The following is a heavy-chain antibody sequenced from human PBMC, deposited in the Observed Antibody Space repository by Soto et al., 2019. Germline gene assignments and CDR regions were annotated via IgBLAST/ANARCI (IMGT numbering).Heavy chain of an antibody. CDR1: VFTFSDFH. V-gene: IGHV3-11*01. CDR2: IYRGGSTV. D-gene: IGHD1-26*01. CDR3: AKGIVGTKGHAFEV. Sequence: VGSLRLSCASSVFTFSDFHMICVRQSPGKGPEWISYIYRGGSTVSYADSVQGRFTISRDNAKNSLYLQLDSLRVEDTAVYYCAKGIVGTKGHAFEVWGQGTTVIVS. J-gene: IGHJ6*01.